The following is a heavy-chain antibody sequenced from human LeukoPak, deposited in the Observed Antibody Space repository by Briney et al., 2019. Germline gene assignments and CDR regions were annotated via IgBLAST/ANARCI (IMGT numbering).Heavy chain of an antibody. CDR3: ALPLRDGDFYFDY. J-gene: IGHJ4*02. D-gene: IGHD4-17*01. V-gene: IGHV3-74*01. CDR2: INRDGRST. Sequence: GGSLRLSCAASGFTFSNYWMHWVRQAPGKGMVWVSRINRDGRSTNYADSVKGRFTISRDNAKNTVFLQMNSLRAEDTAVYYCALPLRDGDFYFDYWGQGALVTVSS. CDR1: GFTFSNYW.